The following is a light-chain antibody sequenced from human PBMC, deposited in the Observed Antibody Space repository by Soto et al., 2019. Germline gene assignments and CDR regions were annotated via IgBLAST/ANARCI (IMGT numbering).Light chain of an antibody. CDR2: AAS. Sequence: DIQMTQSPSSLSASVGDRVTITCRASQSISSYLNWYQQKPGKAPKLLIYAASSLKSGFPSRFSGSESGTVFSLTISSLQPEDFATYYCQQNYSPTFTFGPGTKVDIK. V-gene: IGKV1-39*01. CDR1: QSISSY. CDR3: QQNYSPTFT. J-gene: IGKJ3*01.